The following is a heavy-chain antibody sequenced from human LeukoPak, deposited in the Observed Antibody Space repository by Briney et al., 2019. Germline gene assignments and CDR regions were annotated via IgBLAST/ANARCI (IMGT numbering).Heavy chain of an antibody. CDR3: ARDKYSSGWYWYDY. D-gene: IGHD6-19*01. V-gene: IGHV6-1*01. J-gene: IGHJ4*02. Sequence: SQTLSLTCALSGDSVSSNSAASNWIRQSPSRGLEWLGRTYYRSKWYNDYAVSVNSLITINPYKSKNQFHLKLHSVTPEDTAVYYCARDKYSSGWYWYDYWGQGTLVTVSS. CDR2: TYYRSKWYN. CDR1: GDSVSSNSAA.